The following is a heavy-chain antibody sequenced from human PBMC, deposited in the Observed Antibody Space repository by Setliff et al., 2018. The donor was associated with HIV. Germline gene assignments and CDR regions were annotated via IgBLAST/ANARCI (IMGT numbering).Heavy chain of an antibody. Sequence: PSETLSLTCAVYGGSFSGYYWSWIRQPPGKGLEWIGEINHSGSTNYNPSLKSRVTISVDTSKNQFSLKLSSVTAADTAVYYCARGRGVYDYVWGSYRYKGAFDIWGQGTMVTVS. D-gene: IGHD3-16*02. V-gene: IGHV4-34*01. CDR3: ARGRGVYDYVWGSYRYKGAFDI. CDR2: INHSGST. J-gene: IGHJ3*02. CDR1: GGSFSGYY.